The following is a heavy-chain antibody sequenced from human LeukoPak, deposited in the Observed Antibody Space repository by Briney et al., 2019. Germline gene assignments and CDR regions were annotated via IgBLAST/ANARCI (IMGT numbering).Heavy chain of an antibody. D-gene: IGHD5-12*01. CDR3: ARDKASSHIAVLDY. CDR1: GFTFSGHA. Sequence: DPGGSLRLSCAASGFTFSGHAMHWVRQAPGKGLECLAVTSYDGSNKYYADSVKGRFTISRDNSKNTVYLQMNSLRAEDTALYYCARDKASSHIAVLDYWGQGTLVTVSS. V-gene: IGHV3-30*04. CDR2: TSYDGSNK. J-gene: IGHJ4*02.